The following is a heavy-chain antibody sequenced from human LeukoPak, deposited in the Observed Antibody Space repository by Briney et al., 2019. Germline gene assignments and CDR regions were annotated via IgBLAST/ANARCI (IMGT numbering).Heavy chain of an antibody. V-gene: IGHV4-38-2*02. CDR3: EIVGPSLNQLAVDY. Sequence: SETLSLTCTVSGDSINSGYYWGWIRQPPGRGLEWIGSIYLSGSTYYNPSLKTRVTLSLDTSKNQFSLKLSSVTAADTAVYYCEIVGPSLNQLAVDYWDQGTLVIVS. CDR2: IYLSGST. J-gene: IGHJ4*02. CDR1: GDSINSGYY. D-gene: IGHD2-2*01.